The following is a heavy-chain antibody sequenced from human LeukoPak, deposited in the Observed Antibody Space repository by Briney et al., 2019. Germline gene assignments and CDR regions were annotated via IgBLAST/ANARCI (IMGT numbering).Heavy chain of an antibody. J-gene: IGHJ4*02. D-gene: IGHD3-9*01. V-gene: IGHV3-23*01. Sequence: PGGSLRLSCAASGFTFSSYAMSWVRQAPGKGLEWVSAISGSGGSTYYADSVRGRFTISRDNSKNMLYLQMNSLRAEDTAVYYCAKDGSKYYDFLTGHFDYWGQGTLVTVSS. CDR1: GFTFSSYA. CDR3: AKDGSKYYDFLTGHFDY. CDR2: ISGSGGST.